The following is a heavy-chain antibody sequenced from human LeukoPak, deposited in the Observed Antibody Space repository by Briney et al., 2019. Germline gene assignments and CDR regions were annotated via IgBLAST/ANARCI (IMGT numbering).Heavy chain of an antibody. CDR1: GGSFSGYY. D-gene: IGHD4-17*01. Sequence: SETLSLTCAVYGGSFSGYYWSWIRQPPGKGLEWIGEINHSGSTNYNPSLKSRVTISVDTSKNQFSLKLSSVTAADTAIFYCARENDDYTFTWGQGILVTVSS. J-gene: IGHJ4*02. CDR3: ARENDDYTFT. CDR2: INHSGST. V-gene: IGHV4-34*01.